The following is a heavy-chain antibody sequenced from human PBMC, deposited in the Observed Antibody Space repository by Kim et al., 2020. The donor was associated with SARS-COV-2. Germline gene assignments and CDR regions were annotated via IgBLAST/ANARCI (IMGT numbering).Heavy chain of an antibody. J-gene: IGHJ4*02. Sequence: PSLKSRVTISVDTSKNQFSLKLSSVTAADTAVYYCARTLFYGDYNDKFDYWGQGTLVTVSS. D-gene: IGHD4-17*01. V-gene: IGHV4-34*01. CDR3: ARTLFYGDYNDKFDY.